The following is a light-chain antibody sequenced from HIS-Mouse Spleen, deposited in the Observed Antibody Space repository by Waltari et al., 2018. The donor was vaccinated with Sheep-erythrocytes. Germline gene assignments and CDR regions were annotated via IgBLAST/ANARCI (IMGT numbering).Light chain of an antibody. CDR2: AAS. J-gene: IGKJ4*01. CDR1: QSISSY. V-gene: IGKV1-39*01. CDR3: QQSYSTPPA. Sequence: DIQMTQSPSSLSASVGDRVTITCRASQSISSYLNWYQQKPGKAPKLLIYAASSLQSGVPSRFSGSRSGTDFTLTISSLQPEDFETYYCQQSYSTPPAFGGGTKVEIK.